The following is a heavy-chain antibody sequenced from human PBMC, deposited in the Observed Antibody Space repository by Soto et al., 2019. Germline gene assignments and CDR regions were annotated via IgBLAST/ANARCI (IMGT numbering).Heavy chain of an antibody. V-gene: IGHV4-39*07. Sequence: PSETLSLTCTVSGGSISNSYWGWIRQPPGKGLEWIGSIYHSGSTYYNPSLKSRVTISVDKSKNQFSLKLSSVTAADTAVYYCARPRGGVPRPPEDAFDIWGQGTMVTVSS. CDR2: IYHSGST. J-gene: IGHJ3*02. CDR1: GGSISNSY. CDR3: ARPRGGVPRPPEDAFDI. D-gene: IGHD3-16*01.